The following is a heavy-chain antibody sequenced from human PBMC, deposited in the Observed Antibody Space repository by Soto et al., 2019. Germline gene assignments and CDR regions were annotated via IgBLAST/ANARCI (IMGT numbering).Heavy chain of an antibody. CDR3: AKDLGYSSSWYYAFDI. D-gene: IGHD6-13*01. CDR1: GTTFSSYG. CDR2: ISYDGSNK. V-gene: IGHV3-30*18. Sequence: PGGSLRLSSAASGTTFSSYGMHWVRQAPGKGLEWVAVISYDGSNKYYADSVKGRFTISRDNSKNTLYLQMNSLRAEDTAVYYCAKDLGYSSSWYYAFDIWGQGTMVTVSS. J-gene: IGHJ3*02.